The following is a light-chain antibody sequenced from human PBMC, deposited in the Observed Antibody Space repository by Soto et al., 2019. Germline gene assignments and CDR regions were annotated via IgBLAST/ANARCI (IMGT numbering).Light chain of an antibody. Sequence: EVVFTHSPATLSLTPGERVTLSCRASQSVRSKLVWYQRKPGQALRLLIYDASTRVTGTAARFSGSGSGADFTLTISSVQSEDSAIYYCQLYNNWPWTLGQGTKVDNK. J-gene: IGKJ1*01. V-gene: IGKV3-15*01. CDR1: QSVRSK. CDR3: QLYNNWPWT. CDR2: DAS.